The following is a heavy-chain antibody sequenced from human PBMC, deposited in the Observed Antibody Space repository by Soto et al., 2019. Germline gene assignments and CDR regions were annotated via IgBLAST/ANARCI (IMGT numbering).Heavy chain of an antibody. D-gene: IGHD3-3*01. CDR3: AKERLEGYGMDV. J-gene: IGHJ6*02. CDR1: GFTFSSYA. V-gene: IGHV3-23*01. CDR2: INNSGGST. Sequence: EVQLLESGGGLVQPGGSLRLSCAASGFTFSSYAMSWVRQAPGKGLEWVSTINNSGGSTYYADSVKGRFTISRDNSKNTLYLQMNSLRAEDTAVYYCAKERLEGYGMDVWGQGTTVTVSS.